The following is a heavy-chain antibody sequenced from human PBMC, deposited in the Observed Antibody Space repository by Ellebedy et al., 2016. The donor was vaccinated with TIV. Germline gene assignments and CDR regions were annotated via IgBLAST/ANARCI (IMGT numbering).Heavy chain of an antibody. CDR2: ISSSSSTM. CDR3: ARVGVLERRGAFDI. Sequence: PGGSLRLSCAASGFTFSSYSLNWVRQAPGKGLEWVSYISSSSSTMYYADSVKGRFTISRENAKSSLFLQMNSLRDEDTAVYYCARVGVLERRGAFDIWGQGTMVTVSS. D-gene: IGHD1-1*01. V-gene: IGHV3-48*02. CDR1: GFTFSSYS. J-gene: IGHJ3*02.